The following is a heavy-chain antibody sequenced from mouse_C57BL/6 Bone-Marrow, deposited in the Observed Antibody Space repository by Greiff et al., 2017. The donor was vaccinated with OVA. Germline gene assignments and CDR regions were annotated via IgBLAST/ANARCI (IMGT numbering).Heavy chain of an antibody. CDR1: GYTFTDYE. D-gene: IGHD5-1*01. CDR3: TREGGVLFFDY. Sequence: QVQLQQSGAELVRPGASVTLSCKASGYTFTDYEMHWVKQTPVHGLEWIGALDPETGGTAYNQKFQGKAILTADKSSSTAYMELRSLTSEDSAVYSNTREGGVLFFDYWGQGTTVTVSS. J-gene: IGHJ2*01. V-gene: IGHV1-15*01. CDR2: LDPETGGT.